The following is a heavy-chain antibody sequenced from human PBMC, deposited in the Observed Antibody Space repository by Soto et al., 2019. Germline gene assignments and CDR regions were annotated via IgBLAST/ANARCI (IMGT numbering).Heavy chain of an antibody. D-gene: IGHD5-18*01. CDR1: GFTFSSYA. J-gene: IGHJ3*01. CDR2: VSGSGGSI. Sequence: GGSLRLSCAASGFTFSSYAMSWFRQAPGKGLEWVSSVSGSGGSIYYADSVKGRFTISRDNSKNTLYLQMNSLRAEDTAVYYWAKDRLDRYGLVGSWGQGTMVTVAS. CDR3: AKDRLDRYGLVGS. V-gene: IGHV3-23*01.